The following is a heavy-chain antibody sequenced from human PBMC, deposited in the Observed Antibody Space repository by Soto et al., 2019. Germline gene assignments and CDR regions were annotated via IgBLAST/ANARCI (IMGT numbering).Heavy chain of an antibody. D-gene: IGHD3-10*01. J-gene: IGHJ5*02. CDR2: ISAYNGDA. CDR3: ATGMWLGTLDP. CDR1: AYTFTRYG. V-gene: IGHV1-18*01. Sequence: QVQLVQSGAEVKKPGASVKVSCKASAYTFTRYGFVWVRQAPGQGLEYMGWISAYNGDAKYAQDFHCRVTMTIDTTTTPVYMELASLKSDDTAVYYCATGMWLGTLDPWGQGTLVTVSS.